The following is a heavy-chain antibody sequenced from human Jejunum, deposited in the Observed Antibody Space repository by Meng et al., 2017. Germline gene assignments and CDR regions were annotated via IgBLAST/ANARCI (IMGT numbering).Heavy chain of an antibody. CDR2: ISGSGGTI. CDR1: GFTFSDYY. CDR3: ARGGYYYDSSGHKYNWFDP. Sequence: GESLKISCAASGFTFSDYYMSWIRQPPEKGLEWVSYISGSGGTINYSDSVKGRFTISRDNAKNSLYLQMNSLRAEDTAVYYCARGGYYYDSSGHKYNWFDPWGQGTLVTVSS. J-gene: IGHJ5*02. D-gene: IGHD3-22*01. V-gene: IGHV3-11*01.